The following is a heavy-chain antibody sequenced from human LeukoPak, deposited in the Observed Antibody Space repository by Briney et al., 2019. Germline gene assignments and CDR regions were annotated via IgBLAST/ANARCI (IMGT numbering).Heavy chain of an antibody. CDR1: GGSMSGYL. V-gene: IGHV4-59*01. CDR2: IYYSGST. CDR3: ARSITSSWYGDFQH. Sequence: SETLSLTCTVSGGSMSGYLWSWIRQPPGKGLEWIGYIYYSGSTNYNPSLRSRVTISVDTSKNQFSLKLSSVTAADTAVYYCARSITSSWYGDFQHWGQGTLVTVSS. J-gene: IGHJ1*01. D-gene: IGHD6-13*01.